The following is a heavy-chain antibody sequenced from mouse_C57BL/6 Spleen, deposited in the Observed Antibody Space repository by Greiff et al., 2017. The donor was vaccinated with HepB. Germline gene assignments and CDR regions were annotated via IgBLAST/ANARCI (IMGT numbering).Heavy chain of an antibody. Sequence: QVQLKESGAELVRPGSSVKLSCKASGYTFTSYWMHWVKQRPIQGLEWIGNIDPSDSETHYNQKFKDKATLTVDKSSSTAYMQLSSLTSEDSAVYYCARRGIYYGSYFDYWGQGTTLTVSS. V-gene: IGHV1-52*01. J-gene: IGHJ2*01. CDR1: GYTFTSYW. D-gene: IGHD1-1*01. CDR2: IDPSDSET. CDR3: ARRGIYYGSYFDY.